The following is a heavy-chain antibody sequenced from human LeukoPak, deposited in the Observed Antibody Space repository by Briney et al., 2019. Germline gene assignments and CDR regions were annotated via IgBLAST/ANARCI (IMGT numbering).Heavy chain of an antibody. CDR2: SNSGSTFI. CDR1: GFSLRSYN. Sequence: GGSLRLSCAASGFSLRSYNMSWVRQTPGTGLEWVSSSNSGSTFISNADSVRGRFRVSRDDAKNTLYLEMNSRRAEDTGVYYCARDVTGAIGSFYYMDVWGTGATVTVSS. CDR3: ARDVTGAIGSFYYMDV. D-gene: IGHD2-21*02. J-gene: IGHJ6*03. V-gene: IGHV3-21*01.